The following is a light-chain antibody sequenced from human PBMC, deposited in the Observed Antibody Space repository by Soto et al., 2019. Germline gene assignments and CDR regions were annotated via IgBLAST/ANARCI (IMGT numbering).Light chain of an antibody. CDR3: QQYNNWPPLT. CDR1: QSVSSN. V-gene: IGKV3-15*01. J-gene: IGKJ4*01. Sequence: EIVMTQSPATLSVSPGERATLSCRARQSVSSNLACYQHKPGQAPRLLIYGASTRATGIPARFSGSGSGTEFTLTISSLQSEDFAVYYCQQYNNWPPLTFGGGTKVEIK. CDR2: GAS.